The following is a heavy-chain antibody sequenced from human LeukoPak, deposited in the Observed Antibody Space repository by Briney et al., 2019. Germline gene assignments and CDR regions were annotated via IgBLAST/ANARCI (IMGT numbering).Heavy chain of an antibody. V-gene: IGHV3-30-3*01. CDR2: ISYDGSNK. CDR3: AGRVVPAAPIDY. Sequence: GRSLRLSCAASGFTFSTYAMHWVRQAPGKGLEWVAVISYDGSNKYYADSVKGRFTISRDNSKNTLYLQMNSLRAEDTAVYYCAGRVVPAAPIDYWGQGTLVTVSS. CDR1: GFTFSTYA. D-gene: IGHD2-2*01. J-gene: IGHJ4*02.